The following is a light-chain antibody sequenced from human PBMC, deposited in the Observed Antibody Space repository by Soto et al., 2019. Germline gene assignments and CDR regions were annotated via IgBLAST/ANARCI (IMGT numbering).Light chain of an antibody. Sequence: AIQMTQSPSSLSASVADSVTITCRASQGIRNELDWFQQKPGKAPKLLIYAASNLQSGVPARFSGSGSGTDFTLTISSLQPEDFATYYCLQKYFYPFTFGPGTKVDIK. V-gene: IGKV1-6*01. CDR3: LQKYFYPFT. J-gene: IGKJ3*01. CDR1: QGIRNE. CDR2: AAS.